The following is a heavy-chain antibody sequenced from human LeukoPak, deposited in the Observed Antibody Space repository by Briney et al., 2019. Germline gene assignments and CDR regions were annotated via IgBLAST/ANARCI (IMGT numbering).Heavy chain of an antibody. J-gene: IGHJ4*02. CDR1: GFTFADYG. CDR2: INWNGGRT. Sequence: PGGSLRLSCAASGFTFADYGMSWVRHAPGKGLEWVSGINWNGGRTGYADSVKGGSTIPRDNVKNSVYLQRNSRRAEDTALYYCARDWDYGDVFDYWGKGTLVTVSS. CDR3: ARDWDYGDVFDY. V-gene: IGHV3-20*04. D-gene: IGHD4-17*01.